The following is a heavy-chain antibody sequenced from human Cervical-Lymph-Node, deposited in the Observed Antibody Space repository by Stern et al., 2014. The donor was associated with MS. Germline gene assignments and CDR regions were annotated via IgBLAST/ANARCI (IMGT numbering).Heavy chain of an antibody. CDR2: IYYSGSP. CDR3: ARSSDVKPAAITMGF. D-gene: IGHD2-2*02. CDR1: GGSVSSGDYY. J-gene: IGHJ4*02. Sequence: LQLQESGPGLVKPSQTLSLTCTVSGGSVSSGDYYWSWIRQLPGKGLEWIGYIYYSGSPYYSPSLKSRVTISVDTSENHFSLKLTSVTAADTAVYYCARSSDVKPAAITMGFWGQGTLVTVSS. V-gene: IGHV4-31*03.